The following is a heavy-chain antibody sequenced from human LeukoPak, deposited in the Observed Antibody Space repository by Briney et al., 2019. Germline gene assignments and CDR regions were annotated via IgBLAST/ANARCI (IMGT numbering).Heavy chain of an antibody. J-gene: IGHJ4*02. CDR1: GFTVSSNY. V-gene: IGHV3-48*01. CDR3: ARDSAIAVAGTKIPFDY. D-gene: IGHD6-19*01. Sequence: GGSLRLSCAASGFTVSSNYMSWVRQAPGKGLEWVSYISSSSSTIYYADSVKGRFTISRDNAKNSLYLQMNSLRAEDTAVYYCARDSAIAVAGTKIPFDYWGQGTLVTVSS. CDR2: ISSSSSTI.